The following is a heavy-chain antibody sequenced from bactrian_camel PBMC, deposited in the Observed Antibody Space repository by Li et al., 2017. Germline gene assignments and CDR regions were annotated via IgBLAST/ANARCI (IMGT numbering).Heavy chain of an antibody. CDR1: ESTRGTYY. D-gene: IGHD1*01. J-gene: IGHJ4*01. Sequence: HVQLVESGGGSVQAGGSLKLTCSATESTRGTYYWGWFRQAPGKDREGVATISGRGDVYYADSVKGRFTISRDNAKNTLYLQLNSLKTEDTAMYYCAKDYVDLWGQGTQVTVS. V-gene: IGHV3S55*01. CDR2: ISGRGDV. CDR3: AKDYVDL.